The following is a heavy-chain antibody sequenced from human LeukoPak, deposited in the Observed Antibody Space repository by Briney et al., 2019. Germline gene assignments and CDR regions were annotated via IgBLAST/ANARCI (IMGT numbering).Heavy chain of an antibody. J-gene: IGHJ4*02. CDR2: INSDGSST. Sequence: GGSLRLSCAASGFTFSSYWMHWVRQAPGKGLVWVSRINSDGSSTSYADSVKGRFTISRDNAKNTLYLQMNSLRAADTAVYYCARMRRITMIVVVITRPYFDYWGQGTLVTVSS. V-gene: IGHV3-74*01. CDR3: ARMRRITMIVVVITRPYFDY. CDR1: GFTFSSYW. D-gene: IGHD3-22*01.